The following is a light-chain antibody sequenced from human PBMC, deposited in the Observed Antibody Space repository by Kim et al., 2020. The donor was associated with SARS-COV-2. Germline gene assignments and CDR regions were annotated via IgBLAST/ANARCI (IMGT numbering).Light chain of an antibody. Sequence: DIQMTQFPSPLSTSVGDRVTITCRASQSVSHWLAWYQQKPGKAPKVLIYETSKLKSGVPSRFSGSGFGTEFTLTISSLQPDDFATYYCQQYNTWYTFGQGTKLEI. CDR2: ETS. CDR3: QQYNTWYT. CDR1: QSVSHW. J-gene: IGKJ2*01. V-gene: IGKV1-5*03.